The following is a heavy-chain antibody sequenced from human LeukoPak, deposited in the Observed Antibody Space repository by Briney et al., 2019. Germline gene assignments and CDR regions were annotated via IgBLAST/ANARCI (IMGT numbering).Heavy chain of an antibody. CDR2: ISSSSSYI. D-gene: IGHD5-12*01. V-gene: IGHV3-21*01. CDR1: GFTFSSYS. Sequence: GGSLRLSCAASGFTFSSYSMNWVRQAPGKGLEWVSSISSSSSYIYYADSVKGRFTISRDNAKNSLYLQMNSLRAEDTAVYYCARDSRFKLRGYSGYDARPDAFDIWGQGTMVTVSS. J-gene: IGHJ3*02. CDR3: ARDSRFKLRGYSGYDARPDAFDI.